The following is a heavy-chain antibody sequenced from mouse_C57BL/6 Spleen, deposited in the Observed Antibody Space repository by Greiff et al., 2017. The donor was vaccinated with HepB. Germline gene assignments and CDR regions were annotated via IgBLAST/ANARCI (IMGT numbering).Heavy chain of an antibody. CDR1: GFNIKDYY. Sequence: EVQLQQSGAELVKPGASVKLSCTASGFNIKDYYMHWVKQRTEQGLEWIGRIDPEDGETKYDPKFQGKATITADTSSNTAYLQLSSLTSEDTAVYYCAKNYGNLWFAYWGQGTLVTVSA. CDR3: AKNYGNLWFAY. J-gene: IGHJ3*01. V-gene: IGHV14-2*01. CDR2: IDPEDGET. D-gene: IGHD2-1*01.